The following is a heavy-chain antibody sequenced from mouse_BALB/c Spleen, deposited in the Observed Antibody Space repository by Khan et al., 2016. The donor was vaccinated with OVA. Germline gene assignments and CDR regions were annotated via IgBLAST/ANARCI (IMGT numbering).Heavy chain of an antibody. D-gene: IGHD1-1*01. Sequence: EVELVESGGDLVKPGGSLKLSCAASGFTFSSYAMSWVRQTPEKRLEWVASINSGGSFYYSDSVRGRFTISRDNDRHILYLQMSRLNSEDTAMYYYARGHFYGSSYDYWYFDVWGAGTTVTISS. CDR1: GFTFSSYA. CDR3: ARGHFYGSSYDYWYFDV. CDR2: INSGGSF. V-gene: IGHV5-6-5*01. J-gene: IGHJ1*01.